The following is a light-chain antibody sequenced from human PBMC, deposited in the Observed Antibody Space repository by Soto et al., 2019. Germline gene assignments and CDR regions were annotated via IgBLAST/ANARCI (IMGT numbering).Light chain of an antibody. J-gene: IGLJ1*01. V-gene: IGLV2-14*01. CDR3: SSYTSSINYV. Sequence: QSALTQPTSVSGSPGQSITISCTGTSNDITLYNYVSWYQQYPGKAPKLIIYQVTNQPSGVSTRFSGSKSGNTASLTISGLQAEDEADYYCSSYTSSINYVFGTGTKVTVL. CDR1: SNDITLYNY. CDR2: QVT.